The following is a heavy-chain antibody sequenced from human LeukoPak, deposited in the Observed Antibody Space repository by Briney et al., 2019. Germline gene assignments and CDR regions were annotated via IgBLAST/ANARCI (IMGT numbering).Heavy chain of an antibody. Sequence: GGSLRLSCAASGFTFSSYEMNWVRQTPGKGLEWVSYISSSGSTIYYADSVKGRFTISRDNAKNSLYLQMNSLRAEDTAVYYCVVGDYYDSSGYYRAFQHWGQGTLVTVSS. V-gene: IGHV3-48*03. CDR3: VVGDYYDSSGYYRAFQH. CDR1: GFTFSSYE. J-gene: IGHJ1*01. D-gene: IGHD3-22*01. CDR2: ISSSGSTI.